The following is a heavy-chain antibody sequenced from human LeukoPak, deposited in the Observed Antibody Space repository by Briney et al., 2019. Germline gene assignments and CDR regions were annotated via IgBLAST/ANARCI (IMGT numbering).Heavy chain of an antibody. Sequence: SVKVSCKPSGGTFSSYAVSWVRQAPGQGLEWMGRIIPIFGIANYAQKFQGRVTITADKSTSTAYMELSSLRSEDTAVYYCARDSGSMVRGVYFDYWGQGTLVTVSS. J-gene: IGHJ4*02. CDR3: ARDSGSMVRGVYFDY. CDR1: GGTFSSYA. CDR2: IIPIFGIA. V-gene: IGHV1-69*04. D-gene: IGHD3-10*01.